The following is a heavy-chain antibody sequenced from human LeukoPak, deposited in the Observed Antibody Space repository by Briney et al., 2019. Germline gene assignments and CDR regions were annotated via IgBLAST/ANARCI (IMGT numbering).Heavy chain of an antibody. Sequence: SETLSLTCTVSGGSISSYYWSWIRQPPGKGLEWIGYIYYSGSTNYNPSLKSRVTISVDTSKNQFSLKLSSVTAADTVVYYCASHQYGDPFDYWGQGTLVTVSS. V-gene: IGHV4-59*08. J-gene: IGHJ4*02. CDR2: IYYSGST. D-gene: IGHD4-17*01. CDR3: ASHQYGDPFDY. CDR1: GGSISSYY.